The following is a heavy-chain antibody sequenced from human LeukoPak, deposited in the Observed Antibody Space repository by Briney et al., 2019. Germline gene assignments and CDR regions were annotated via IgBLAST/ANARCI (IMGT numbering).Heavy chain of an antibody. CDR2: MNPNSGDR. V-gene: IGHV1-8*03. D-gene: IGHD4-17*01. J-gene: IGHJ4*02. CDR1: VYTFTSYH. CDR3: ARTTSLTASGYDY. Sequence: ASVTVSFKSSVYTFTSYHINWVRQATGQGLEWMGWMNPNSGDRGYAQKFQGRVTITRDTSISTACMELSSLRSEDTAVYFCARTTSLTASGYDYWGQGTLVTVSS.